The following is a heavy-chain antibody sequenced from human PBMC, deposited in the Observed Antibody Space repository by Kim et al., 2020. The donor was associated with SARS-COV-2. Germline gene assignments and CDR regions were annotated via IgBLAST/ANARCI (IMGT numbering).Heavy chain of an antibody. D-gene: IGHD4-17*01. J-gene: IGHJ4*02. CDR2: IGTAGDT. V-gene: IGHV3-13*04. Sequence: GGSLRLSCAASGFTFSSYDMHWVRQATGKGLEWVSAIGTAGDTYYPGSVKGRFTISRENAKNSLYLQMNSLRAGDTAVYYCARLADYVDYFDYWGQGTLVTVSS. CDR1: GFTFSSYD. CDR3: ARLADYVDYFDY.